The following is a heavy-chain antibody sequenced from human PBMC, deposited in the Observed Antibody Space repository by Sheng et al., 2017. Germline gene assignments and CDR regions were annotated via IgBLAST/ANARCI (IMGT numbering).Heavy chain of an antibody. D-gene: IGHD3-22*01. V-gene: IGHV4-38-2*02. CDR2: IYHSGST. Sequence: QVQLQESGPGLVKPSETLSLTCTVSGYSISSGYYWGWIRQPPGKGLEWIGSIYHSGSTYYNPSLKSRVTISVDTSKNQFSLKLSSVTAADTAVYYCARDGDYYDSSGIDYVGPGEPLVTVSS. CDR3: ARDGDYYDSSGIDY. J-gene: IGHJ4*02. CDR1: GYSISSGYY.